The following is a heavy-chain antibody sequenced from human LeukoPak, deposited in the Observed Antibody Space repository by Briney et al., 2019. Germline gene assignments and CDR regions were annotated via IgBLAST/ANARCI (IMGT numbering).Heavy chain of an antibody. V-gene: IGHV3-33*01. CDR2: IWYDGSNR. J-gene: IGHJ5*02. CDR3: ARELIAAGGIS. CDR1: GFTFSSYG. D-gene: IGHD6-13*01. Sequence: GGSLRLSCAASGFTFSSYGMHWVRQAQGKGLEWVAVIWYDGSNRYYADSVKGRFTISRDNSKNTLYLQMNSLRAEDTAVYYCARELIAAGGISWGQGTLVSVSS.